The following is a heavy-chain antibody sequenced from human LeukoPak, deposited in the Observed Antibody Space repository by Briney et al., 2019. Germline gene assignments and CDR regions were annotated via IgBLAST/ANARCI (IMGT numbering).Heavy chain of an antibody. D-gene: IGHD6-19*01. CDR1: GFTFSSYS. CDR2: ISSSSSYI. J-gene: IGHJ4*02. Sequence: GGSLRLSCAASGFTFSSYSMNWVRQAPGKGLEWVSSISSSSSYIYYADSVKGRFTISRDNAKNSLYLQMNSLRAEDTAVYYCARDRGAVAGPYFDYWGQGTQVTVSS. CDR3: ARDRGAVAGPYFDY. V-gene: IGHV3-21*01.